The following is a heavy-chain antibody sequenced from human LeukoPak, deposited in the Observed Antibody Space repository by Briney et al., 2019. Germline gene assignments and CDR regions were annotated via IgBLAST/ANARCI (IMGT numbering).Heavy chain of an antibody. Sequence: GGSLRLSCAASGFPFSDYSMNWVRQAPGRGLEWVSSITSTSSYIHYADSVKGRFTISRDNAKNSVHLQMNSLRAEDTAVYYCVRVVHYGSGPAVGWGQGTLVTVSS. CDR3: VRVVHYGSGPAVG. CDR1: GFPFSDYS. J-gene: IGHJ4*02. CDR2: ITSTSSYI. D-gene: IGHD3-10*01. V-gene: IGHV3-21*04.